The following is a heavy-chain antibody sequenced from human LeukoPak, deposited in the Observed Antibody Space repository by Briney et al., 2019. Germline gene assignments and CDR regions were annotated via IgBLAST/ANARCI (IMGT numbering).Heavy chain of an antibody. CDR3: AKGSGGRRPNWFDP. CDR1: GGSFSGYY. Sequence: KSSETLSLTCAVYGGSFSGYYWSWIRQPPGKGLEWIGEINHSGSTNYNPSLKSRVTISVDTSKNQFSLKLSSVTAADTAVYYCAKGSGGRRPNWFDPWGQGTLVTVSS. J-gene: IGHJ5*02. D-gene: IGHD2-15*01. CDR2: INHSGST. V-gene: IGHV4-34*01.